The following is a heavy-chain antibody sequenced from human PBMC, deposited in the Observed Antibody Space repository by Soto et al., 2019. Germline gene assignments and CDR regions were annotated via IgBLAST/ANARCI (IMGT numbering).Heavy chain of an antibody. D-gene: IGHD6-19*01. CDR3: ATSAQRGYGSGWSDRYYYGMDV. CDR1: GYTFSNYF. V-gene: IGHV5-10-1*01. J-gene: IGHJ6*02. CDR2: IDPSDSYT. Sequence: GESLKISCKGSGYTFSNYFIAWVRQMPGKGLEWMGRIDPSDSYTHYDPSFQGHVSISVDKSINTAYLQWTSLKASDTAMYYCATSAQRGYGSGWSDRYYYGMDVWGQGTTVTVSS.